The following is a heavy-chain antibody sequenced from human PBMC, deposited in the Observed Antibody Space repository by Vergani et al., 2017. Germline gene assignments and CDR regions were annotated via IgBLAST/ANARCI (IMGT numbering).Heavy chain of an antibody. CDR3: ARAVAGTGGAFDI. CDR2: IYTSGST. CDR1: GGSISSGSYY. J-gene: IGHJ3*02. V-gene: IGHV4-61*02. Sequence: QVQLQQWGAGLLKPSETLSLTCAVSGGSISSGSYYWSWIRQPAGKGLEWIGRIYTSGSTNYNPSLKSRVTISVDTSKNQFSLKLSSVTAADTAVYYCARAVAGTGGAFDIWGQGTMVTVSS. D-gene: IGHD6-19*01.